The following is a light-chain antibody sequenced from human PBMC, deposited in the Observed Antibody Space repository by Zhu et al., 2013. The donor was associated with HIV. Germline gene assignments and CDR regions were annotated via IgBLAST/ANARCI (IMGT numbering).Light chain of an antibody. CDR3: CSYAGSSPV. V-gene: IGLV2-23*02. J-gene: IGLJ2*01. CDR2: EVT. Sequence: QSALTQPASVSGSPGQSITISCTGSSSDIGSYNYVSWYQQHPGKAPKLMIYEVTKRPSGVSDRFSGSKSGNTASLTISGLQATDEADYYCCSYAGSSPVFGGGTKLTVL. CDR1: SSDIGSYNY.